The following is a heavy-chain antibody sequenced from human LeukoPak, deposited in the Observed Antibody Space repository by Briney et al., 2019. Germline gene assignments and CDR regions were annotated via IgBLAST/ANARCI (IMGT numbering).Heavy chain of an antibody. CDR2: IYPGDSDT. CDR1: GYSFTSYW. CDR3: ARFGELLMEGLGDAFDI. V-gene: IGHV5-51*01. D-gene: IGHD3-10*01. Sequence: GESLKISCKGSGYSFTSYWIGWVRQMPGKGLEWMGIIYPGDSDTRYSPSFQGQVTISADKSISTAYLQWSSLKASDTAMYYCARFGELLMEGLGDAFDIWGQGTMVTVSS. J-gene: IGHJ3*02.